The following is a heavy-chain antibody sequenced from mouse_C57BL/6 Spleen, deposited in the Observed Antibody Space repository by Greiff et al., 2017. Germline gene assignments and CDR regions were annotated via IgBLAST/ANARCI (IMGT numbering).Heavy chain of an antibody. CDR1: GFTFSDYY. D-gene: IGHD1-1*01. V-gene: IGHV5-16*01. CDR3: ARDRVYYYGKEYFDV. J-gene: IGHJ1*03. CDR2: INYDGSST. Sequence: VKLVESEGGLVQPGSSMKLSCTASGFTFSDYYMAWVRQVPEKGLEWVANINYDGSSTYYLDSLKSRFIISRDNAKNILYLQMSRLKSEDTATYYGARDRVYYYGKEYFDVWGTGTTVTVSS.